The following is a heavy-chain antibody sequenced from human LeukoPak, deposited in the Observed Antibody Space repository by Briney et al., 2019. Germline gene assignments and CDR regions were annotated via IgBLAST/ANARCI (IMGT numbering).Heavy chain of an antibody. J-gene: IGHJ4*02. CDR2: IYYTGST. V-gene: IGHV4-59*08. Sequence: SETLSLTCSVSGGSISSFYWSWIRLPPGKGLEWIGYIYYTGSTNYNPSLKSRLTISVDASKNQFSLKLSSVTATDTAVYYCASLSTVTQGYFDSWGQGTLVTVSS. CDR3: ASLSTVTQGYFDS. D-gene: IGHD4-17*01. CDR1: GGSISSFY.